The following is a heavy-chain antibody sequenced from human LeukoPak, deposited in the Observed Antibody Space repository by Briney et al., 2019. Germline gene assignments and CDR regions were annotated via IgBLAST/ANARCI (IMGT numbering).Heavy chain of an antibody. CDR2: INHSGST. D-gene: IGHD2-15*01. Sequence: PSETLSLTCAVYGGSFSGYYWSWIRQPPGKGLEWIEEINHSGSTNYNPSLKSRVTISVDTSKNQFSLKLSSVTAADTAVYYCARYGYCSGGSCYSSRGRYYYYYGMDVWGQGTTVTVSS. V-gene: IGHV4-34*01. CDR3: ARYGYCSGGSCYSSRGRYYYYYGMDV. J-gene: IGHJ6*02. CDR1: GGSFSGYY.